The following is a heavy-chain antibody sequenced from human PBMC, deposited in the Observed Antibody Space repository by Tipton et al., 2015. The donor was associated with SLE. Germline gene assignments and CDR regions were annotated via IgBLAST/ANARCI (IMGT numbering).Heavy chain of an antibody. J-gene: IGHJ2*01. D-gene: IGHD3-10*01. CDR2: IYTSGST. V-gene: IGHV4-61*02. CDR1: GGSISSGSYY. CDR3: ARDRRGWYFDL. Sequence: TLSLTCTVSGGSISSGSYYWSWIRQPAGKGLEWIGRIYTSGSTNYNPSLKSRVTISVDTSKIQFSLKLSSVTAADTAVYYCARDRRGWYFDLWGRGTLVPVSS.